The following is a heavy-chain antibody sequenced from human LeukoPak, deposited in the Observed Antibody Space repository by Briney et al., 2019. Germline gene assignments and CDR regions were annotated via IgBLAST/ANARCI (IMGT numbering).Heavy chain of an antibody. CDR1: GFTFDDYA. CDR3: AGGPMVRGLDY. CDR2: ISWNSGSI. J-gene: IGHJ4*02. V-gene: IGHV3-9*01. Sequence: PGRSLRLSCAASGFTFDDYAMHWVRQAPGKGLEWVSGISWNSGSIGYADSVKGRFTISRDNAKNSLYLQMNSLRAEDTAVYYCAGGPMVRGLDYWGQGTLVTVSS. D-gene: IGHD3-10*01.